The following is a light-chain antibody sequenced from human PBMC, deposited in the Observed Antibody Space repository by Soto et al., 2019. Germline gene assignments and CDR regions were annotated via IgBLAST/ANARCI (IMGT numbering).Light chain of an antibody. CDR3: SSYTSQSSHM. J-gene: IGLJ1*01. CDR2: DVN. CDR1: SSDVGGYNY. Sequence: SVLTQPASVSGSPGQSITISCTGTSSDVGGYNYVSWYQQHPGKAPKVVIYDVNNRPSGVSHRFSGSKSGNTASLTISGLQTEDEADYYCSSYTSQSSHMFGSGTKLTVL. V-gene: IGLV2-14*03.